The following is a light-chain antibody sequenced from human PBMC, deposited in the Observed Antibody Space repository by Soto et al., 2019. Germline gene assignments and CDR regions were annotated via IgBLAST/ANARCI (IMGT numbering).Light chain of an antibody. J-gene: IGKJ1*01. Sequence: DIHMTQSPSTLSAYVGDRVTITCRASQSISIWLAWYQQKPGKAPNLLIYKTSSLESGVPSRFSGSGSGTEFTLTISSLQPDDFATYYCQHYNDYSCTFGQGTKVEIK. CDR2: KTS. V-gene: IGKV1-5*03. CDR1: QSISIW. CDR3: QHYNDYSCT.